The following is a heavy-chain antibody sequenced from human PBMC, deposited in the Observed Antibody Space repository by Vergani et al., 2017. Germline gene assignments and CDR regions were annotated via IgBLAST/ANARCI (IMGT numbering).Heavy chain of an antibody. D-gene: IGHD5-24*01. CDR3: ARSGSGYNEPPFDY. Sequence: QVQLQESGPGLVKPSETLSLTCAVSGYSISSGYYWGWIRQPPGKGLEWIGSIYHSGSTYYNPSLKSRVTISVDTSKNQFSLKLSSVTAADTAVYYCARSGSGYNEPPFDYWGQGTLVTVSS. CDR2: IYHSGST. CDR1: GYSISSGYY. V-gene: IGHV4-38-2*01. J-gene: IGHJ4*02.